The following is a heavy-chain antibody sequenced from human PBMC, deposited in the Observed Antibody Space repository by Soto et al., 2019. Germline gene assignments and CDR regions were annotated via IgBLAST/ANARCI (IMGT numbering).Heavy chain of an antibody. CDR2: ISYDGSND. CDR1: GFTFSAYA. J-gene: IGHJ6*02. CDR3: PRHYRTASYYFGVDL. V-gene: IGHV3-30-3*01. D-gene: IGHD3-10*01. Sequence: GGSLRLSCAASGFTFSAYAMHWVRQAPGKGLEWVALISYDGSNDYYAEAVSGRFTISRDNFKNTLLLQMNSLRADDSTVYYCPRHYRTASYYFGVDLWGRGSTATVSS.